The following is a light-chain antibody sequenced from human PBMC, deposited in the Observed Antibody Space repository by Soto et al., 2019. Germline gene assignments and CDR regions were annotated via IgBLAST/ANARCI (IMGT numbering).Light chain of an antibody. J-gene: IGLJ2*01. V-gene: IGLV2-18*02. CDR3: SSYTGSSPLVI. CDR2: DVS. CDR1: TSDIGSYNH. Sequence: QSALTQPPSVSGSPGQSVTIPCTGTTSDIGSYNHVSWYRQSPGSAPKLMIYDVSNRPSGVPDRFFGSKSGNTASLIISGLQAEDEADYYCSSYTGSSPLVIFGGGTQLTVL.